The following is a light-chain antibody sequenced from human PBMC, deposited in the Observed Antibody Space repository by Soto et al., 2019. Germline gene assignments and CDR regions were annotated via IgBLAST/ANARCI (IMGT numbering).Light chain of an antibody. V-gene: IGLV2-11*01. CDR3: CSYGGSFPYV. CDR2: DVN. Sequence: QSALTQPPSVSGSPGQSVTISCTGTSSDVGGYDYVSWYQQHPGKAPKLLIYDVNKRPSGVPDRFSGSKSGNTASLTISGLQAEDEADFFCCSYGGSFPYVFGTGTKLTVL. J-gene: IGLJ1*01. CDR1: SSDVGGYDY.